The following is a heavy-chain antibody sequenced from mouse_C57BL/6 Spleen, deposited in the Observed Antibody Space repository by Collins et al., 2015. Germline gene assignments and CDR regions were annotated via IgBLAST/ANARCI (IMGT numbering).Heavy chain of an antibody. CDR2: INPYNGDT. J-gene: IGHJ4*01. CDR3: GKDYYDYSYAMDY. Sequence: EVQLQQSGPELVKPGASVKISCKASGYSFTGYFMNWVKQSHGKSLEWIGRINPYNGDTFYNQKFKGKATLTVDKSSSTAHMELLSLTSEDSAVYYCGKDYYDYSYAMDYWGQGTSVTVSS. D-gene: IGHD2-4*01. V-gene: IGHV1-37*01. CDR1: GYSFTGYF.